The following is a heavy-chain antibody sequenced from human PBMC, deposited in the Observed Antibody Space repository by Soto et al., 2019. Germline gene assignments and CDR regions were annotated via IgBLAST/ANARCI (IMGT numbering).Heavy chain of an antibody. D-gene: IGHD1-26*01. CDR1: GSSISVVNW. J-gene: IGHJ4*02. CDR3: ARREIQGPIDY. V-gene: IGHV4-28*01. CDR2: IYNSGTT. Sequence: QVQLQESGPGLVKPSDTLSPTAPFPGSSISVVNWWAGSGQPQGKGLEWIGYIYNSGTTYYNPSLKSRVTMSVDTSKNQFSLKLTSVTAVDTAVYYCARREIQGPIDYWGQGTLVTVSS.